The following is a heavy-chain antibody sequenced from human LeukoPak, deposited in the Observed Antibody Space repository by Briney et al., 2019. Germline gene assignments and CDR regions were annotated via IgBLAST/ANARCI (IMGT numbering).Heavy chain of an antibody. V-gene: IGHV1-69*01. D-gene: IGHD2-2*01. Sequence: SVKVSCKASGGTFSSYAISWVRQAPGQGLEWMGGIIPIFGTANYAQKFQGRVTITADESTSTAYMELSSLRSEDTAVYYCARPSQDIVVVPAATSVGFDYWGQGTLVTVSS. CDR3: ARPSQDIVVVPAATSVGFDY. CDR1: GGTFSSYA. J-gene: IGHJ4*02. CDR2: IIPIFGTA.